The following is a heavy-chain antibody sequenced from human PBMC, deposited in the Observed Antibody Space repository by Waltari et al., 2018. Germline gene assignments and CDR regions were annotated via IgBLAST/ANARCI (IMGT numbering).Heavy chain of an antibody. V-gene: IGHV1-2*01. CDR1: GYTFTGYY. J-gene: IGHJ4*02. CDR3: ASRCSSTSCHNFDY. CDR2: INPNRGGT. Sequence: QVQLVQSGAEVKKPGASVKVSCKASGYTFTGYYMHWVRQAPGQGLEWMGWINPNRGGTNYAQKFQGRVTSTRDTSSSTAYMELSMLRSDDTAGYYCASRCSSTSCHNFDYWGQGTLVTVSS. D-gene: IGHD2-2*01.